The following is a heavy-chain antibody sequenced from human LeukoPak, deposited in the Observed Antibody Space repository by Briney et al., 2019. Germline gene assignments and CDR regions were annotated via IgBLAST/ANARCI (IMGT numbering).Heavy chain of an antibody. CDR1: GFTFSSYS. J-gene: IGHJ6*04. Sequence: GGSLRLSCAASGFTFSSYSMNWVRQAPGKGLEWVSSISSSSSYIYYADSVKGRFTISRDNAKNSLYLRMNSLRAEDTAVYYCARGPRDSYQLPPYYYYYGMDVWGKGTTVTVSS. D-gene: IGHD2-2*01. V-gene: IGHV3-21*01. CDR3: ARGPRDSYQLPPYYYYYGMDV. CDR2: ISSSSSYI.